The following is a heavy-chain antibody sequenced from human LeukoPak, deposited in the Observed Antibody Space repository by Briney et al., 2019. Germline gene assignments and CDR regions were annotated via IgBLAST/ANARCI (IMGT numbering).Heavy chain of an antibody. CDR2: IIPISGTA. Sequence: ASVKVSCKASGGTFSSYAISWVRQAPGQGLEWMGGIIPISGTANYAQKFQGRVTITTDESTSTAYMELSSLRSEDTAVYYCATRGQRYYYYGMDVWGQGTTVTVSS. CDR3: ATRGQRYYYYGMDV. D-gene: IGHD3-10*01. J-gene: IGHJ6*02. CDR1: GGTFSSYA. V-gene: IGHV1-69*05.